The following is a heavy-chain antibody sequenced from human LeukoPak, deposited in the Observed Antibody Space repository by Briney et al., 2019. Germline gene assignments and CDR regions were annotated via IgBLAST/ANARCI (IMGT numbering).Heavy chain of an antibody. Sequence: SETLSLTCTVSGGSISSYYWSWIRQPPGKGLEWIGYIYYSGSTNYNPSLKSRVTISVDTSKNQFSLKLSSVTAEDTALYYCAKDYCSSTSCYQDYWGQGTLVTVSS. CDR2: IYYSGST. D-gene: IGHD2-2*01. CDR1: GGSISSYY. J-gene: IGHJ4*02. CDR3: AKDYCSSTSCYQDY. V-gene: IGHV4-59*01.